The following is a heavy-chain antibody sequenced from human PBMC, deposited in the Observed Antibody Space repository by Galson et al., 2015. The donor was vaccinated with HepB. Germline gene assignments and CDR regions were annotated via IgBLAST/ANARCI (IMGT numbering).Heavy chain of an antibody. CDR2: INPSSGAS. V-gene: IGHV1-2*02. D-gene: IGHD6-6*01. CDR1: GYTFTGYY. Sequence: SVKVSCKASGYTFTGYYIHWVRQAPGQGLEWMGWINPSSGASTYAQKFQGRVTVTRDTSISTSSMELSSLRSDDTAVYYCARAEYSTSSPRSRWFDPWGQGTLVTVSS. CDR3: ARAEYSTSSPRSRWFDP. J-gene: IGHJ5*02.